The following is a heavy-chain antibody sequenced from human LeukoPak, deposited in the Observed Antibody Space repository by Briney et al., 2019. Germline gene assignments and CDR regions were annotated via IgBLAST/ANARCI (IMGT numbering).Heavy chain of an antibody. CDR2: IIPIFGTA. CDR3: ASPGGMATRRGFDY. Sequence: GASVKVSCKASGGTFSSYAISWVRQAPGQGLEWMGGIIPIFGTANYAQKFQGRVTITTDESTSTAYMELSSLRSGDTAVYYCASPGGMATRRGFDYWGQGTLVTVSS. D-gene: IGHD5-24*01. V-gene: IGHV1-69*05. J-gene: IGHJ4*02. CDR1: GGTFSSYA.